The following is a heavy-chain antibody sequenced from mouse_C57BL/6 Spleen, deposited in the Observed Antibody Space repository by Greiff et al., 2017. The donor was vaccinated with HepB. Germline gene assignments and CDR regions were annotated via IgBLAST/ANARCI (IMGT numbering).Heavy chain of an antibody. Sequence: VQLQESGPGLVQPSQSLSITCTVSGFSLTSYGVHWVRQSPGKGLEWLGVIWSGGSTDYNAAFISRLSISKDNSKSQVFFKMNSLQADDTAIYYCARNWDYDYGWYFDVWGTGTTVTVSS. J-gene: IGHJ1*03. V-gene: IGHV2-2*01. D-gene: IGHD2-4*01. CDR2: IWSGGST. CDR1: GFSLTSYG. CDR3: ARNWDYDYGWYFDV.